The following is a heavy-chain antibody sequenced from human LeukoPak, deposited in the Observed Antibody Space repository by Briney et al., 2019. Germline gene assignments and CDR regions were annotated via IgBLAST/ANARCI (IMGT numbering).Heavy chain of an antibody. CDR3: ARVIDYDSSGYTDY. CDR1: GGSISSSNW. CDR2: IYYSGST. J-gene: IGHJ4*02. D-gene: IGHD3-22*01. V-gene: IGHV4-4*02. Sequence: SETLSLTCAVSGGSISSSNWWSWVRQPPGKGLEWIGSIYYSGSTYYNPSLKSRVTISVDTSKNQFSLKLSSVTAADTAVYYCARVIDYDSSGYTDYWGQGTLVTVSS.